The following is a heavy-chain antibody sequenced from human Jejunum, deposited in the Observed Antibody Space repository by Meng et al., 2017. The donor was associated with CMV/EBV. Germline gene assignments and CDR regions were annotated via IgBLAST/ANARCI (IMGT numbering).Heavy chain of an antibody. Sequence: GLPFTQTWMSWVRQAPGKGLEWVGRIKSKADGEAAEYSASVRGRFTISRDDSENTLYLQMNSLDIEDTGVYYCATGERQWQLRFDCWGQGTLVTVSS. CDR2: IKSKADGEAA. CDR1: GLPFTQTW. J-gene: IGHJ4*02. CDR3: ATGERQWQLRFDC. V-gene: IGHV3-15*01. D-gene: IGHD6-19*01.